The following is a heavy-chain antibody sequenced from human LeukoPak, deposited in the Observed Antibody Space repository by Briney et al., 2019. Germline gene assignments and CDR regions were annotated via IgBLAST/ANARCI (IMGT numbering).Heavy chain of an antibody. CDR2: ISSSSSYI. CDR1: GFTFSSYS. J-gene: IGHJ3*02. Sequence: PGGSLRLSCAASGFTFSSYSMNWVRQAPGKGLEWVSSISSSSSYIYYADSVKGRFTISRDNAKNSLYLQMNSLRAEDTAVYYCARSTAVLPYYDSSGYGAFDIWGQGTMVTVSS. CDR3: ARSTAVLPYYDSSGYGAFDI. V-gene: IGHV3-21*01. D-gene: IGHD3-22*01.